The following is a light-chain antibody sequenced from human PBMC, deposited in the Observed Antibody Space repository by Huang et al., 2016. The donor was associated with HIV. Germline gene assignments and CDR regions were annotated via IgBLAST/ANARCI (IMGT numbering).Light chain of an antibody. Sequence: IVLPQSPDSLTVSLGDRDTIHCTSNHNLRYNSNTKNYLNWYQQKPGQPPSLLIYWASSREPGVPDRFSGSGSGTNFTLTINSLQAEDVALYYCQQYYNSLWTFGQGTKLEIK. J-gene: IGKJ1*01. CDR3: QQYYNSLWT. CDR2: WAS. CDR1: HNLRYNSNTKNY. V-gene: IGKV4-1*01.